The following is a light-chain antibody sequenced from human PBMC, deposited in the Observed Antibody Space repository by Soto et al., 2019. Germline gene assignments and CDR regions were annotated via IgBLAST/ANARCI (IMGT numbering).Light chain of an antibody. J-gene: IGLJ1*01. CDR1: SSNIGAGSD. CDR3: QTPDSRLSDLYV. Sequence: QSVLTQPPSIAGAPGQRVTITCTGRSSNIGAGSDVHWYHHLPGIAPKLLMYGCTNRPSGVPDRFSGPKSGTSAPLAIAGPQPEDEGDYSCQTPDSRLSDLYVFEKGTKVTV. CDR2: GCT. V-gene: IGLV1-40*01.